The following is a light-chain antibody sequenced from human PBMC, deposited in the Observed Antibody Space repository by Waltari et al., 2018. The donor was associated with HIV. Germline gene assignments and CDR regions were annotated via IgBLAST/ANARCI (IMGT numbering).Light chain of an antibody. CDR2: AAS. V-gene: IGKV1-39*01. CDR1: QSISSY. J-gene: IGKJ3*01. CDR3: QQSDRYPLT. Sequence: DIQMTQSPSSLSASVGDRVTITCRASQSISSYLNWYQQKPGKAPKLLIYAASSLQSGVPSRFSGSGSGTDFTLTISSLQPEDFATYFCQQSDRYPLTFTPGTKVDVK.